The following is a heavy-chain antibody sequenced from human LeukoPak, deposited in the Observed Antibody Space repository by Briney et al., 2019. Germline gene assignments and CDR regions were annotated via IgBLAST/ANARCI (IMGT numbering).Heavy chain of an antibody. D-gene: IGHD3-10*01. Sequence: PSETLSLTCTVSGGSISSYYWSWIRQPPGKGLEWIGYIYYSGSTNYNPSLKSRVTISVDTSKNQFSLKLSSVTAADTAVYYCARYVSGSSGLDYWGQGTLVTVSS. J-gene: IGHJ4*02. CDR3: ARYVSGSSGLDY. V-gene: IGHV4-59*01. CDR2: IYYSGST. CDR1: GGSISSYY.